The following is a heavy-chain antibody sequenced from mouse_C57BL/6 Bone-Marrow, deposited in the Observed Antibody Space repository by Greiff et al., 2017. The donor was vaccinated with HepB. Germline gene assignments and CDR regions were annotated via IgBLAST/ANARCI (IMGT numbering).Heavy chain of an antibody. J-gene: IGHJ3*01. CDR1: GYSFTDYN. Sequence: LVESGPELVKPGASVKISCKASGYSFTDYNMNWVKQSNGKSLEWIGVINPNYGTTSYNQKFKGKATLTVDQSSSTAYMQLNSLTSEDSAVYYCAISYYGSSYCWFAYWGQGTLVTVSA. V-gene: IGHV1-39*01. CDR3: AISYYGSSYCWFAY. D-gene: IGHD1-1*01. CDR2: INPNYGTT.